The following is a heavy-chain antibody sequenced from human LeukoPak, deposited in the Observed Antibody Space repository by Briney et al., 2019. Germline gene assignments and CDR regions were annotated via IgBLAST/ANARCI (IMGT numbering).Heavy chain of an antibody. Sequence: GRSLRLSCAASGFSFADATMHWVRQVPGKGLEWVSGINWNSGTLGYADSVKGRFTVSRDNAKNSLYLQMNSLKTEDTALYYCAKDPYMDVWGKGSTVTVSS. J-gene: IGHJ6*03. V-gene: IGHV3-9*01. CDR3: AKDPYMDV. CDR2: INWNSGTL. CDR1: GFSFADAT.